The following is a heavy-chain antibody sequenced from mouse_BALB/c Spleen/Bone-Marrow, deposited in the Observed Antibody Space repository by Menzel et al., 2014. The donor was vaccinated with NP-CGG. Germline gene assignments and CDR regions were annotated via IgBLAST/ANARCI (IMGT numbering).Heavy chain of an antibody. Sequence: EVQLVESGGGLVQPGGSRKLSCAAPGFTFSRSGMHWVRQAPEKGLEWVAYISSGSSTIYYADTLKGRFTFSRDNPKNTLFLQMTSLRSEDTAMYYCARARSTMITTGAMDYWGQGTSVTVSS. CDR2: ISSGSSTI. J-gene: IGHJ4*01. CDR3: ARARSTMITTGAMDY. V-gene: IGHV5-17*02. D-gene: IGHD2-4*01. CDR1: GFTFSRSG.